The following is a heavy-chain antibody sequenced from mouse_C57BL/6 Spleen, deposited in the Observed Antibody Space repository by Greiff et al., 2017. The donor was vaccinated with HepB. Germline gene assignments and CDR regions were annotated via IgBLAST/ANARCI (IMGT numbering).Heavy chain of an antibody. J-gene: IGHJ3*01. CDR2: ISDGGSYT. CDR3: AREGGWFAY. CDR1: GFTFSSYA. Sequence: EVQGVESGGGLVKPGGSLKLSCAASGFTFSSYAMSWVRQTPEKRLEWVATISDGGSYTYYPDNVKGRFTISRDNAKNNLYRQMSHLKSEDTAMYYCAREGGWFAYWGQGTLVTVSA. V-gene: IGHV5-4*01.